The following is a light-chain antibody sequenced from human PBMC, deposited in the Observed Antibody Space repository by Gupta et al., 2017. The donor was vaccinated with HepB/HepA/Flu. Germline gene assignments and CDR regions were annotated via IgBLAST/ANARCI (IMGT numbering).Light chain of an antibody. V-gene: IGKV1-39*01. J-gene: IGKJ4*01. CDR3: QQTSTPPLT. CDR1: QSITSY. CDR2: AAS. Sequence: IQMAQSPSSLSASVGDRVTITCRASQSITSYLNWYQQKPGTAPKLLIYAASSLQSGVPSRFSGSVSGTDFTLTISRLQPEDFATYYCQQTSTPPLTFGGGTKVEIK.